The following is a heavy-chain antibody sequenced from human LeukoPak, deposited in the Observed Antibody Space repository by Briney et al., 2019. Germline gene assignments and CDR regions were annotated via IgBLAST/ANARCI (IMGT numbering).Heavy chain of an antibody. CDR3: ARAGYSGSYQEY. D-gene: IGHD1-26*01. Sequence: GGSLRLSCAASGFTFSSYWMNWARQAPGKGLEWVASINHNGNVNYYVDSVKGRFTISRDNAKNSLYLQMNSLRAEDTALYYCARAGYSGSYQEYWGQGTLVTVSS. CDR2: INHNGNVN. V-gene: IGHV3-7*03. CDR1: GFTFSSYW. J-gene: IGHJ4*02.